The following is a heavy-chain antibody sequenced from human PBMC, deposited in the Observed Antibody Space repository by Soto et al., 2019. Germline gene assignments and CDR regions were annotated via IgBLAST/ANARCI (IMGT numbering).Heavy chain of an antibody. CDR3: FGILFWRGY. Sequence: QVQLVESGGGVVQPGRSLRLSCAASGFTFSSYGMYWVRQAPGKGLEWVANIWHDGSNKYYADSVKGRFTISRDNSKNTLYLQMNSLRAEDTAVYYCFGILFWRGYWGQGTLVTVSS. CDR2: IWHDGSNK. CDR1: GFTFSSYG. V-gene: IGHV3-33*08. J-gene: IGHJ4*02. D-gene: IGHD3-16*01.